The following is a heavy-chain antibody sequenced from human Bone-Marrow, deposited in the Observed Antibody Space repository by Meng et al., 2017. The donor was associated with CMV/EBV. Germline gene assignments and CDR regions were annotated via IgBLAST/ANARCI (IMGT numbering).Heavy chain of an antibody. CDR2: ISSSSSYI. D-gene: IGHD2-2*01. V-gene: IGHV3-21*01. Sequence: GGSLRLSCAASGFTFSSYSMNWVRQAPGKGLEWVSSISSSSSYIYYADSVKGRFTISRDNAKNSLYLQMNSLRAEDTAVYYCARDRYCSSTSCIYYYYGMDVWGQGTTVTVSS. J-gene: IGHJ6*02. CDR3: ARDRYCSSTSCIYYYYGMDV. CDR1: GFTFSSYS.